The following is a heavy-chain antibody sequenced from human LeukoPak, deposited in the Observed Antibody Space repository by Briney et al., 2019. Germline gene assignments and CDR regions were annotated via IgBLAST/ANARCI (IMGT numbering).Heavy chain of an antibody. CDR2: INTNTGNP. CDR1: GYTFTSYA. J-gene: IGHJ3*02. CDR3: AREGWNYFFHPDAFDI. Sequence: GASVKVSCKASGYTFTSYAMNWVRQAPGQGLEWMGWINTNTGNPTYAQGFTGRFVFSLDTSVSTAYLQISSLKAEDTAVYYCAREGWNYFFHPDAFDIWGQGTMVTVSS. V-gene: IGHV7-4-1*02. D-gene: IGHD1-7*01.